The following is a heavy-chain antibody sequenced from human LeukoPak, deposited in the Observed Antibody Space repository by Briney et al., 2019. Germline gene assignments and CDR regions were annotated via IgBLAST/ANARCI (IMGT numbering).Heavy chain of an antibody. D-gene: IGHD1-26*01. CDR3: VPSKWELLLGAY. Sequence: ASVKVSCKASGGTFSSYAISWVRQAPGHGLEWMGWINPNSGGTNYAQKFQGRVTMTRDTSISTAYMELSRLRSDDTAVYYCVPSKWELLLGAYWGQGTLVTVSS. CDR1: GGTFSSYA. CDR2: INPNSGGT. V-gene: IGHV1-2*02. J-gene: IGHJ4*02.